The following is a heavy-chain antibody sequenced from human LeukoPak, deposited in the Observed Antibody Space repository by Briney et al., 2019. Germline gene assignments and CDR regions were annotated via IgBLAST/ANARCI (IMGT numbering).Heavy chain of an antibody. CDR1: GYTFTSYG. Sequence: ASVKVSCKASGYTFTSYGISWVRQAPGQGLEWMGWISAYNGNTNYAQRLQGRVTMTTDTSTSTAYMELRSLRAEDTAVYYCARGILEMATLDYWGQGTLVTVSS. D-gene: IGHD5-24*01. J-gene: IGHJ4*02. CDR3: ARGILEMATLDY. CDR2: ISAYNGNT. V-gene: IGHV1-18*01.